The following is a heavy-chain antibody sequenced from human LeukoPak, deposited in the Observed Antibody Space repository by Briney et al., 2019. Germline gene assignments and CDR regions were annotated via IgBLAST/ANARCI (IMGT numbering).Heavy chain of an antibody. J-gene: IGHJ4*02. D-gene: IGHD2-15*01. CDR1: GFTFSTYA. CDR3: ARAPRSLEYCSGGSCYSFVPPYFDY. CDR2: IYSGGST. V-gene: IGHV3-53*01. Sequence: GGSLRLSCAASGFTFSTYAMHWVRQAPGKGLEWVSVIYSGGSTCYADSVKGRFTISRDNSKNTLYLQMNSLRAEDTAVYYCARAPRSLEYCSGGSCYSFVPPYFDYWGQGTLVTVSS.